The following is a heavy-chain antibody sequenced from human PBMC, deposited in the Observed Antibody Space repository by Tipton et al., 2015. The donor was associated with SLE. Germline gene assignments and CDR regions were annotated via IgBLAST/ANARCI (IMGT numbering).Heavy chain of an antibody. CDR1: GGSISSHY. V-gene: IGHV4-59*11. D-gene: IGHD3-22*01. J-gene: IGHJ3*02. CDR3: ARSDYYDSSGYYSYAFDI. Sequence: TLSLTCTVSGGSISSHYWSWIRQPPGKGLEWIGYIYNSGSSNYNPSLKSRVTISVDTSKNQFSLKLSSVSAADTAVYYCARSDYYDSSGYYSYAFDIWGQGTMVTVSS. CDR2: IYNSGSS.